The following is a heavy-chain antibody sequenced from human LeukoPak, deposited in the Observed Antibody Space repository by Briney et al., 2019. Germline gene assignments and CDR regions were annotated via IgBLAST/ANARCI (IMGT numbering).Heavy chain of an antibody. J-gene: IGHJ5*02. V-gene: IGHV1-2*02. CDR3: ARGWNDGNWFDP. Sequence: EASVKVSCKASGYNFIDYYIHWVRQAPGQGLEWMGWINPNSGGTNYAQKFQGRVTMTRDTSISTAYMELSRLRSDDTAVYYCARGWNDGNWFDPWGQGTLVTVSS. D-gene: IGHD1-1*01. CDR2: INPNSGGT. CDR1: GYNFIDYY.